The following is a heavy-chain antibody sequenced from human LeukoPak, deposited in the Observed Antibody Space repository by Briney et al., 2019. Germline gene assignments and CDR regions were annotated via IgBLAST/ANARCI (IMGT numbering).Heavy chain of an antibody. J-gene: IGHJ3*02. D-gene: IGHD4-17*01. Sequence: PGGSLRLSCAASGYTFSSYWMNWVRQAPGRGLEWVSYISGSGSTIYYADSVRGRFTISRDNAKNSLYLHMNSLRAEDTAVYYCARKIVTTVTTMSGFDIWGQGTMVTVSS. CDR1: GYTFSSYW. CDR2: ISGSGSTI. V-gene: IGHV3-48*03. CDR3: ARKIVTTVTTMSGFDI.